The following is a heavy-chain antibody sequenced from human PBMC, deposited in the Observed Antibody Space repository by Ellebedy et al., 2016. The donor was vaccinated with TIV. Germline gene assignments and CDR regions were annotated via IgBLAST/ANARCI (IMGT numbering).Heavy chain of an antibody. CDR2: ISGSGGST. V-gene: IGHV3-23*01. D-gene: IGHD2-15*01. Sequence: GGSLRLXXAASGFTFSSYAMSWVRQAPGKGLEWVSAISGSGGSTYYADSVKGRFTISRDNSKNTLYLQMNSLRAEDTAVYYCAKDEYCSGGSCYFLGFDYWGQGTLVTVSS. CDR1: GFTFSSYA. CDR3: AKDEYCSGGSCYFLGFDY. J-gene: IGHJ4*02.